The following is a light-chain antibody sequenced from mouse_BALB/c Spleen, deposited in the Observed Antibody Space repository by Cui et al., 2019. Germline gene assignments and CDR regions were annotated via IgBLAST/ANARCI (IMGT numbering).Light chain of an antibody. CDR3: ENVLSTPWT. CDR2: GTT. Sequence: DIELTQSPASLSASVGDTVTLTCRASENIYDSLHWYQRKQGKSPQLLIYGTTNLADGMSSRVRGSGSGGQYSLKISSLQPVDVATYYCENVLSTPWTFGGGTKLEIK. V-gene: IGKV12-89*01. J-gene: IGKJ1*01. CDR1: ENIYDS.